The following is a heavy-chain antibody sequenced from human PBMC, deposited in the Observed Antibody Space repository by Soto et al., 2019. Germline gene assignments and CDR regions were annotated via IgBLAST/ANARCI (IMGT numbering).Heavy chain of an antibody. J-gene: IGHJ6*03. D-gene: IGHD6-13*01. CDR1: GFTFSSYS. CDR2: ISSSSSYI. Sequence: GGSLRLSCAASGFTFSSYSMNWVRQAPGKGLEWVSSISSSSSYIYYADSVKGRFTISRDNAKNSLYLQMNSLRAEDTAVYYCARDFPGIAAAATLAGYYYYMDVWGKGTTVTVSS. CDR3: ARDFPGIAAAATLAGYYYYMDV. V-gene: IGHV3-21*01.